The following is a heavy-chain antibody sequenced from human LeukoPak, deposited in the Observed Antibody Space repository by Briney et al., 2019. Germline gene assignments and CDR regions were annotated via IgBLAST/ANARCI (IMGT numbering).Heavy chain of an antibody. CDR2: ISTTSTYK. CDR3: EKEDRNYNIRYFDL. Sequence: GGSLRLSCAASGFTYSSYIINWVPQAPGKGLEWGSSISTTSTYKHYGESVKGRFTISRDNAKNSLYLQMDNLRAEDTAVYYCEKEDRNYNIRYFDLWGGGTLVTVS. D-gene: IGHD3-10*01. V-gene: IGHV3-21*01. J-gene: IGHJ2*01. CDR1: GFTYSSYI.